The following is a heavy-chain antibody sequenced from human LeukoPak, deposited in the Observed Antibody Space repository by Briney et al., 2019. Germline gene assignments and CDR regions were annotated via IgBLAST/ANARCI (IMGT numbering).Heavy chain of an antibody. V-gene: IGHV1-69*02. CDR3: ARSVIPAATAWFDP. CDR2: IIPILGIA. J-gene: IGHJ5*02. Sequence: SVKVSCKASGGTFSSYTISWVRQAPGQGLEWMGRIIPILGIANYAQKFQGRVTITADKSTSTAYMELSSLRSEDTAVYHCARSVIPAATAWFDPWGQGTLVTVSS. CDR1: GGTFSSYT. D-gene: IGHD2-2*01.